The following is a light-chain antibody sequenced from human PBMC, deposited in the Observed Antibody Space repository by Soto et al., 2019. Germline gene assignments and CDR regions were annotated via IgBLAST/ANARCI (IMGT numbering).Light chain of an antibody. Sequence: EIVLTQSPATLSLSPGERATLSCRASQSVSSYLGWYQQKPGQAPTLLIYYTSNRATAIPASFSGSGSGTDFTLTISSLEPEYFAVYYCQLSSNWPPLFTFGPGTKVDIK. J-gene: IGKJ3*01. CDR1: QSVSSY. CDR2: YTS. CDR3: QLSSNWPPLFT. V-gene: IGKV3-11*01.